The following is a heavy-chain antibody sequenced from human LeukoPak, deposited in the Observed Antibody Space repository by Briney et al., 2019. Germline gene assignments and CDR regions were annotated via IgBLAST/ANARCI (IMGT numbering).Heavy chain of an antibody. CDR2: IYTSGST. Sequence: SQTLSLTCTVSGGSISSGSYYWSWIRQPAGKGLEWIGRIYTSGSTNYNPSLKSRVTISVDKSKNQFSLKLSSVTAADTAVYYCARASMVRGVSAPQFDYWGQGTLVTVSS. V-gene: IGHV4-61*02. CDR3: ARASMVRGVSAPQFDY. D-gene: IGHD3-10*01. J-gene: IGHJ4*02. CDR1: GGSISSGSYY.